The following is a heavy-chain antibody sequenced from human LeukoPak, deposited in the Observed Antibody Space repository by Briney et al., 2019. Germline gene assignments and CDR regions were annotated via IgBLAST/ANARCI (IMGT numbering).Heavy chain of an antibody. Sequence: ASVKVSCKASGYTFTSYYMHWVRQAPGQGLEWMGIINPSGGSTSYAQKFQGRVTMTRDTSTSTVYMELSSLRAEDTAVYYCARAQPYYYYDSSGYYYEWGQGTLVTVSS. CDR1: GYTFTSYY. D-gene: IGHD3-22*01. CDR2: INPSGGST. CDR3: ARAQPYYYYDSSGYYYE. V-gene: IGHV1-46*01. J-gene: IGHJ4*02.